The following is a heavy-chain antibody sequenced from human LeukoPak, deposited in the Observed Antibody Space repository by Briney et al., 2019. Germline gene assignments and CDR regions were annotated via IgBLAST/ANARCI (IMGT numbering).Heavy chain of an antibody. CDR2: ISYDGSNK. CDR3: ARDKPWFDP. CDR1: GFTFSCYA. J-gene: IGHJ5*02. V-gene: IGHV3-30*04. Sequence: GRSLRLSCAASGFTFSCYAMHWVRQAPGKGLEWVAVISYDGSNKYYADSVKGRFTISRDNSKNTLYLQMNSLRAEDTAVYYCARDKPWFDPWGQGTLVTVSS.